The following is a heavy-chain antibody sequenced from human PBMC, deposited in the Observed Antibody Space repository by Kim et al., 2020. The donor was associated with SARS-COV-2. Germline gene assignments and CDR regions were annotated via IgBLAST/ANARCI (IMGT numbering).Heavy chain of an antibody. V-gene: IGHV4-39*07. Sequence: PSLKIRVTISVDTSKNQFSLKLSSVTAADTAVYYCARDLGVGATGNDDYWGQGTLVTVSS. D-gene: IGHD1-26*01. J-gene: IGHJ4*02. CDR3: ARDLGVGATGNDDY.